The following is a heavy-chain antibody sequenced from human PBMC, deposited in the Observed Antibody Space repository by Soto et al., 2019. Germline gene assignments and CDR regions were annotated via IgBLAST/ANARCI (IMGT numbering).Heavy chain of an antibody. Sequence: GESLKISCKGSGYTFTNYWIAWVRQMAVKGLEWMGIIYPGDSDTRYSPSFQGQVTISADKSISTAYLQWSSLKASDTAMYYCARHLGYCSCSTCYPDFDYWGQGTLVTVSS. D-gene: IGHD2-2*01. V-gene: IGHV5-51*01. CDR1: GYTFTNYW. J-gene: IGHJ4*02. CDR3: ARHLGYCSCSTCYPDFDY. CDR2: IYPGDSDT.